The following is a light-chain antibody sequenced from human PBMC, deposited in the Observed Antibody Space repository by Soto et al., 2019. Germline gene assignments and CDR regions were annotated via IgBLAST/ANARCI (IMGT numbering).Light chain of an antibody. J-gene: IGKJ3*01. CDR2: DAS. V-gene: IGKV3-11*01. CDR3: QQRSHWPPT. Sequence: EIVLTQSPATLSLSPGERATLSCRASQSVSSYLAWYQQKPGQAPRLLIYDASNGATGIPARFSGSGSGTDFTLTISSLEPEDFAVYYCQQRSHWPPTFGPGTKVDI. CDR1: QSVSSY.